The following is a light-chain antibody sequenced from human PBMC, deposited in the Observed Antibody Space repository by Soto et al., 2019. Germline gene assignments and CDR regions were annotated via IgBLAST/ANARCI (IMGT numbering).Light chain of an antibody. CDR2: GAS. J-gene: IGKJ1*01. CDR3: QGSGSSAGR. V-gene: IGKV3-20*01. CDR1: QSVSSSY. Sequence: GFSQSPVTLSFSPRERATLSCRASQSVSSSYLAWYQQKPGQAPRLLIYGASSRATGIPDRFSGSGSGTDFTLTISILEPEDFALYYCQGSGSSAGRFDQGTKL.